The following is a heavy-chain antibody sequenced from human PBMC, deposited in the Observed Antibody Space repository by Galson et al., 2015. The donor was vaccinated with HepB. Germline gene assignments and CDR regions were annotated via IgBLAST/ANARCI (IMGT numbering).Heavy chain of an antibody. CDR3: ARDTDIVVVPAAIRYYYYGMDV. CDR2: IIPIFGTA. V-gene: IGHV1-69*13. D-gene: IGHD2-2*02. CDR1: GGTFSSYA. Sequence: SVKVSCKASGGTFSSYAISWVRQAPGQGLEWMGGIIPIFGTANYAQKFQGRVTITADESTSTAYMELSSLRSEDTAVYYCARDTDIVVVPAAIRYYYYGMDVWGQGTTVTVSS. J-gene: IGHJ6*02.